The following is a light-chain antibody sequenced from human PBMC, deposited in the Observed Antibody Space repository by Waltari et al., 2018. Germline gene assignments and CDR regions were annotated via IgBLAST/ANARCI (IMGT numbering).Light chain of an antibody. CDR3: QQYYGTPCT. Sequence: DIVMTQSPDSLAVSLGERATINCKSSQSVLYSSNNKNYLAWYQQKPGQRPKLLIYWASTRESGVPARFSGSGSGTDFTLTISSLQAEDVAVYYCQQYYGTPCTFGGGTKVEMK. J-gene: IGKJ4*01. CDR2: WAS. V-gene: IGKV4-1*01. CDR1: QSVLYSSNNKNY.